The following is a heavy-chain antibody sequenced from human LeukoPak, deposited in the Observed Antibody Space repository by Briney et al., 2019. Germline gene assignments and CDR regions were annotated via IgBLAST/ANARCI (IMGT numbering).Heavy chain of an antibody. CDR2: ISAYNGNT. CDR3: ARGVAARPFDY. CDR1: GYTFTSYG. J-gene: IGHJ4*02. V-gene: IGHV1-18*01. Sequence: GASVKVSCKTSGYTFTSYGISWVRQAPGQGREWMGWISAYNGNTNYAQKLQGRVTMTKDPSTSTAYMELRSLRSDDTAVYYCARGVAARPFDYWGQGTLVTVSS. D-gene: IGHD6-6*01.